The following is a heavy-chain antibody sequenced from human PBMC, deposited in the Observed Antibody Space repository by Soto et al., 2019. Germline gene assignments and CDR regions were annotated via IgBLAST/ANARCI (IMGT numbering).Heavy chain of an antibody. D-gene: IGHD6-19*01. Sequence: GGSLRLSCAASGFTFSSYAMSWVRQAPGKGLEWVSAISGSGGSTYYADSVKGRFTISRDNSKNTLYLQMNSLRAEDTAVYYCAKDGATEPYSSGWYNRGSWGQGTLVTVSS. CDR2: ISGSGGST. CDR3: AKDGATEPYSSGWYNRGS. CDR1: GFTFSSYA. J-gene: IGHJ5*02. V-gene: IGHV3-23*01.